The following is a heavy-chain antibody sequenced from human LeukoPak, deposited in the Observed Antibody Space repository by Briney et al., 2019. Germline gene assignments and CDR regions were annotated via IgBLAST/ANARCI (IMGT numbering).Heavy chain of an antibody. V-gene: IGHV3-21*01. CDR1: GFTFSSYS. Sequence: GGSLRLSCAASGFTFSSYSMNWVRQAPGKGLEGVSSISSSSSYIYYADSVKGRFTISRDNAKNSLYLQMNSLRAEDTAVYYCARVGSRITTDRYFDYWGQGTLVTVSS. D-gene: IGHD3-22*01. CDR2: ISSSSSYI. J-gene: IGHJ4*02. CDR3: ARVGSRITTDRYFDY.